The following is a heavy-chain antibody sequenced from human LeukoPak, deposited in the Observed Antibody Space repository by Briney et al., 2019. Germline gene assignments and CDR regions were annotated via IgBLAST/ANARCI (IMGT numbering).Heavy chain of an antibody. CDR3: ARDLLGYSSSSTGFDP. Sequence: PSETLSLTCTVSGYSISSSSYYWGWIRQPPGKGLEWIGTIYYSGSTYYNPSLKSRVTISVDTSKNQFSLKLSSVTAADTAVYYCARDLLGYSSSSTGFDPWGQGTLVTVSS. D-gene: IGHD6-6*01. J-gene: IGHJ5*02. CDR1: GYSISSSSYY. V-gene: IGHV4-39*07. CDR2: IYYSGST.